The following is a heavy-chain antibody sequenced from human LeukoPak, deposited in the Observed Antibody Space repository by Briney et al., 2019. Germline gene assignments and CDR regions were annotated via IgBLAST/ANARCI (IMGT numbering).Heavy chain of an antibody. Sequence: PGGSLRLSCAASGFTFDDYAMHWVRQAPGKGLEWVAVISYDGSNKYYAHSVKGRVTISRHNSNNKLYLQMNRLRAHDTAVYYCARDDTVTSHFDYWGQGTLVTVSS. J-gene: IGHJ4*02. D-gene: IGHD4-11*01. CDR1: GFTFDDYA. V-gene: IGHV3-30-3*01. CDR3: ARDDTVTSHFDY. CDR2: ISYDGSNK.